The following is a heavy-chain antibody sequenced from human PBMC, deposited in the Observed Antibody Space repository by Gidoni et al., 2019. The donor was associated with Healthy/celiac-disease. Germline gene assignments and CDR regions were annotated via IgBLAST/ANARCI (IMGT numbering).Heavy chain of an antibody. J-gene: IGHJ4*02. V-gene: IGHV4-34*01. CDR1: GGSFSVYY. CDR2: INHSGRT. Sequence: QVQLQQWGAGLLQPSATLSLPCHVYGGSFSVYYSRWIRQPPGKGLEWIGEINHSGRTNYKPYIKSRVTISGDTYKNQVSRKLSSVTAEDKDVYYCAGGGRGSYCGGDCYASPYDYWGQGTLVTVSS. CDR3: AGGGRGSYCGGDCYASPYDY. D-gene: IGHD2-21*02.